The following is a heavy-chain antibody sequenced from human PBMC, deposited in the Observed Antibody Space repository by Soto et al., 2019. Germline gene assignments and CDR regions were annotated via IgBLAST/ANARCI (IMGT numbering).Heavy chain of an antibody. CDR3: ARRRNLARTGRYNHFDP. D-gene: IGHD1-1*01. V-gene: IGHV2-5*01. J-gene: IGHJ5*02. CDR1: GFSLSTVGVG. CDR2: IYWNDDI. Sequence: QITLKESGPTLVKPTQTLTLTCSFSGFSLSTVGVGVGWIRQPPGKALEWLAHIYWNDDIQYNPSLESRLTITKDAYKNQVVLTMPNMDPVDTATYFCARRRNLARTGRYNHFDPWGQGTLVTVSS.